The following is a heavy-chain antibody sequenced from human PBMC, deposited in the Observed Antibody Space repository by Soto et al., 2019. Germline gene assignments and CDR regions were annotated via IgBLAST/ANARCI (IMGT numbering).Heavy chain of an antibody. Sequence: GGSLRLSCAASGFTFSSYAMHWVRQAPGKGLEWVAVISYDGSNKYYADSVKGRFTISRDNSKNTLYLQMNSLRAEDTAVYYCARDAGGNSTYYFDYWGQGTLVTVSS. CDR3: ARDAGGNSTYYFDY. V-gene: IGHV3-30-3*01. CDR1: GFTFSSYA. D-gene: IGHD2-21*02. J-gene: IGHJ4*02. CDR2: ISYDGSNK.